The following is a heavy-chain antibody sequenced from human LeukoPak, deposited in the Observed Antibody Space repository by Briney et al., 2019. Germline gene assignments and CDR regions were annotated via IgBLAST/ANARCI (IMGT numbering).Heavy chain of an antibody. CDR1: GFTFSSYA. CDR2: ISGSGGNT. J-gene: IGHJ4*02. D-gene: IGHD3-22*01. Sequence: GGSLRLSCVASGFTFSSYAMSWVRQAPGKGLEWVSVISGSGGNTHYAASVKGRFTISRDNAKNSLYLQMNSLRAEDTALYYCAREVSEGFDFWAREPWSPSPQ. CDR3: AREVSEGFDF. V-gene: IGHV3-23*01.